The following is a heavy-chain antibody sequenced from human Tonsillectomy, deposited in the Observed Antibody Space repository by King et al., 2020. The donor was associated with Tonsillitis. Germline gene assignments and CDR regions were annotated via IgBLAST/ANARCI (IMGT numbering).Heavy chain of an antibody. CDR2: ISSSSSYI. D-gene: IGHD3-10*01. CDR1: GFTFSSYS. V-gene: IGHV3-21*01. J-gene: IGHJ4*02. CDR3: ARDANYYGSGSLDY. Sequence: QLVESGGGLVKPGGSLRLSCAASGFTFSSYSMNWVRQAPGKGLEWVSSISSSSSYIYYADSVKGRFTISRDNAKNSLYLQMNSLRAEDTAVYYCARDANYYGSGSLDYWGQGTLVTVSS.